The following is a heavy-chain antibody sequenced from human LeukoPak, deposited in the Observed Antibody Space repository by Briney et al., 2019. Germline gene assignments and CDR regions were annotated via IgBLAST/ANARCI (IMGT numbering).Heavy chain of an antibody. D-gene: IGHD3-3*01. CDR1: GGSFSGYY. V-gene: IGHV4-34*01. CDR2: INHSGST. CDR3: AMNDFWSGYYGH. J-gene: IGHJ4*02. Sequence: SETLSLTCAVYGGSFSGYYWSWIRQPPGKGLEWIGEINHSGSTNYNPSLKSRVTISVDTSKNQFSLRLTSVTAADTAVYFCAMNDFWSGYYGHWGQGILVTVSS.